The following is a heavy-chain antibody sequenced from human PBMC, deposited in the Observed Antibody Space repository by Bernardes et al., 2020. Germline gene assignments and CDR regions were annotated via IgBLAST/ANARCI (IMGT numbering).Heavy chain of an antibody. D-gene: IGHD1-1*01. J-gene: IGHJ6*03. CDR3: VRDEIAESFKEYNKRYYYSYYYMDV. CDR2: ISKTGSGT. Sequence: GGSLRLSCDASGFTFSKHEMNWVRQAPGKGLEWLSYISKTGSGTYYADSVKGRFTISRDNAKNSVFLQMTSLRAEDTAVYYCVRDEIAESFKEYNKRYYYSYYYMDVWGRGTTVTVSS. V-gene: IGHV3-48*03. CDR1: GFTFSKHE.